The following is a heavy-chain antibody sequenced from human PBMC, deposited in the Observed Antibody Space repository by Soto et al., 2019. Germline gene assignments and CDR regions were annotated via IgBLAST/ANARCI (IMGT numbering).Heavy chain of an antibody. CDR3: ARGEVYYYASSGYYRANDAFDI. CDR2: IYYSGST. D-gene: IGHD3-22*01. CDR1: RGSISSGGYY. J-gene: IGHJ3*02. Sequence: SSQTLSLTWTVARGSISSGGYYLSCIRQHPGKGLEWTGYIYYSGSTYYNPSLKSRVTISVDTSKNQFSLKLSSVTAADTAVYYCARGEVYYYASSGYYRANDAFDIWGQGTVVTV. V-gene: IGHV4-31*02.